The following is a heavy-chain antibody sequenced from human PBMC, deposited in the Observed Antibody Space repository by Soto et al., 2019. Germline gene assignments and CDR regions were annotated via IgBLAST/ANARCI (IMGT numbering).Heavy chain of an antibody. CDR1: GFTFSSYA. CDR2: ISGSGGST. Sequence: GGSLRLSCAASGFTFSSYAMSWVRQAPGKGLEWVSAISGSGGSTYYADSVKGRFTISRDNSKNTLYLQMNSLRAEDTAVYYCAKQTAVAGTSPGDYWGQGTLVTVSS. CDR3: AKQTAVAGTSPGDY. J-gene: IGHJ4*02. V-gene: IGHV3-23*01. D-gene: IGHD6-19*01.